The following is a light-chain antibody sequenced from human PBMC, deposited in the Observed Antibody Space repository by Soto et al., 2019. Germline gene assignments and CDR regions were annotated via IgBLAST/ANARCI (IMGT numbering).Light chain of an antibody. Sequence: DIQMTQSPSTLSASVGDRVTISCRASQSISTWLACHQQKPGKAPKLLSYGASILESGDSSRFSASGSGAEFTLTISSLQADDFASYYCQQYYSYYTFGQGTKLEIK. J-gene: IGKJ2*01. CDR3: QQYYSYYT. V-gene: IGKV1-5*01. CDR1: QSISTW. CDR2: GAS.